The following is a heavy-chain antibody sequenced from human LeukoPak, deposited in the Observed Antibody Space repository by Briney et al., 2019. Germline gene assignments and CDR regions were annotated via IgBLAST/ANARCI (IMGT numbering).Heavy chain of an antibody. CDR2: ISGSLGST. V-gene: IGHV3-23*01. CDR3: AKVGYYYDSSGYYSFDY. Sequence: GGSLRLSCAASGFTFSSYAMSWVRQAPGKGLEWVSAISGSLGSTYYADSVKGRFTISRDNSKNTLYLQMNSLRAEDTAVYYCAKVGYYYDSSGYYSFDYWGQGTLVTVSS. D-gene: IGHD3-22*01. J-gene: IGHJ4*02. CDR1: GFTFSSYA.